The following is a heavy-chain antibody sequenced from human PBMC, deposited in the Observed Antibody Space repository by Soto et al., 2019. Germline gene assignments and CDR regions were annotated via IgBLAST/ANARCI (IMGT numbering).Heavy chain of an antibody. CDR2: IYYSGRT. V-gene: IGHV4-59*01. Sequence: QVQLQESGPRLVKPSETLSLTCTVSGDSISSYYWTWIRQPPGKGLEYIGYIYYSGRTYYNPSLKSRVTISVDTSKNQFSLKLSSVTAADTAVYYCARGHLGITTTGTWYDFAYWGQGTLVTVSS. J-gene: IGHJ4*02. D-gene: IGHD2-15*01. CDR1: GDSISSYY. CDR3: ARGHLGITTTGTWYDFAY.